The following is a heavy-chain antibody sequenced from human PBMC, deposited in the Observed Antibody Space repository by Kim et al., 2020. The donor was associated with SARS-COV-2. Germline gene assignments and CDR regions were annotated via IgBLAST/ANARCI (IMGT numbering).Heavy chain of an antibody. D-gene: IGHD2-15*01. J-gene: IGHJ4*02. CDR1: GYSFTSYW. V-gene: IGHV5-51*01. Sequence: GESLKISCKGSGYSFTSYWIGWVRQMPGKGLEWMGIIYPGDSDTRYSPSFQGQVTISADKSISTAYLQWSSLKASDTAMYYCARREGDYCSGGSCYSFDYWGQGTLVTVSS. CDR3: ARREGDYCSGGSCYSFDY. CDR2: IYPGDSDT.